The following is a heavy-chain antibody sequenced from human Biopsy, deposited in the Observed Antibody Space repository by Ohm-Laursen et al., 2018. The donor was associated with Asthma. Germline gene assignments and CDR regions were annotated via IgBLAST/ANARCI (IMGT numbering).Heavy chain of an antibody. Sequence: SLRLSCSASGFTFRAYGMHWVRQTPGKGLEWLSSISYDGHNQHYADSVKGRFTISRDNSKNTVSLEMNSLRRDDTAVYFCARATVAAAGNDWGQGTLVTVSS. CDR3: ARATVAAAGND. CDR1: GFTFRAYG. CDR2: ISYDGHNQ. J-gene: IGHJ4*02. V-gene: IGHV3-30*05. D-gene: IGHD6-13*01.